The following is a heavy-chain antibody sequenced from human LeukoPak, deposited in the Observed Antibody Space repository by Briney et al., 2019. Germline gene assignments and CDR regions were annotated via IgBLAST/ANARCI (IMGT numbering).Heavy chain of an antibody. J-gene: IGHJ3*02. D-gene: IGHD2-2*02. CDR3: ARVGPCSSTSCYTHDAFDI. CDR1: GGTFSSYA. V-gene: IGHV1-69*05. CDR2: IIPIFGTA. Sequence: SVKVSCKASGGTFSSYAISWVRQAPGQGLEWMGRIIPIFGTANYAQKFQGRVTITTDESTSTAYMELSSLRSEDTAVYYCARVGPCSSTSCYTHDAFDIWGQGTMVTVSS.